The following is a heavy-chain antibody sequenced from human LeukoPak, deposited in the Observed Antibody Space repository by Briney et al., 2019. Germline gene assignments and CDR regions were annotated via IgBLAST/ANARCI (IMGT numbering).Heavy chain of an antibody. CDR3: LKDADY. Sequence: GRSLRLSCAASGFTFSISGMHCVRQPPGKGLVWVSLINSDVSSTWYADSVKGRFTISRDNAKNTVYLQMDSLRAEDTAVYYCLKDADYWGHGTRVTVSS. CDR2: INSDVSST. CDR1: GFTFSISG. J-gene: IGHJ4*01. V-gene: IGHV3-74*01.